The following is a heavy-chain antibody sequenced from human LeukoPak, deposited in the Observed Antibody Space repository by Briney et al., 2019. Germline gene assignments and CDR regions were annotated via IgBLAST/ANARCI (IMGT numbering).Heavy chain of an antibody. CDR1: GFTFSSYA. CDR3: AKDWSVVQITNAYYFDY. Sequence: PGGSLRLSCAASGFTFSSYAMSWVRQAPGKGLEWVSAISGSGGSTYYADSVKGRFTISRDNSKNTLYLQMNSLRAEDTAVYYCAKDWSVVQITNAYYFDYWGQGTLVTVSS. D-gene: IGHD2-15*01. CDR2: ISGSGGST. J-gene: IGHJ4*02. V-gene: IGHV3-23*01.